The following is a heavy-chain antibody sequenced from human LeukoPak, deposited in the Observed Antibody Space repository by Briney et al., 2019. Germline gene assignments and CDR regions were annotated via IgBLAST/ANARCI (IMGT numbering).Heavy chain of an antibody. Sequence: ASVKVSCKASGYTFTSYGISWVRQAPGQGLEWMGWISAYNGNTNYAQKLQGRVTMTTDTSTSTAYMELRSLRSDDTAVYYCANLGGYCSGGSCYSSIWWGQGTLVTVSS. CDR3: ANLGGYCSGGSCYSSIW. V-gene: IGHV1-18*01. CDR2: ISAYNGNT. CDR1: GYTFTSYG. J-gene: IGHJ4*02. D-gene: IGHD2-15*01.